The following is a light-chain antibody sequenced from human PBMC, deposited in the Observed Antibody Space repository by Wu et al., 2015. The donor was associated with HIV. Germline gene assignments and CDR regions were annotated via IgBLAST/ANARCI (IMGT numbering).Light chain of an antibody. CDR2: GAS. CDR1: QNITKY. V-gene: IGKV3-20*01. J-gene: IGKJ1*01. CDR3: QQYGSSPGT. Sequence: EIVLTQSPGTLLLSSGERATLSCRASQNITKYLAWYQQKPGQAPRLLIYGASSRATGIPDRFSGSGSGTDFTLTISRLEPEDFAVYYCQQYGSSPGTFGQGTKVEIK.